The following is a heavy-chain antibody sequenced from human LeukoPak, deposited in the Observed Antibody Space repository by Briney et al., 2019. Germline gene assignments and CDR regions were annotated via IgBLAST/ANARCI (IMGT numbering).Heavy chain of an antibody. CDR1: GGSISSYY. CDR3: ARGPDPITMIVVVSYAFDI. D-gene: IGHD3-22*01. J-gene: IGHJ3*02. Sequence: SSETLSLTCSVSGGSISSYYWSWIRQPPGKGLEWIGYIYYSGSTNYNPSLKSRVTISVDTSKNQFSLKLSSVTAADTAVYYCARGPDPITMIVVVSYAFDIWGQGTMVTVSS. V-gene: IGHV4-59*01. CDR2: IYYSGST.